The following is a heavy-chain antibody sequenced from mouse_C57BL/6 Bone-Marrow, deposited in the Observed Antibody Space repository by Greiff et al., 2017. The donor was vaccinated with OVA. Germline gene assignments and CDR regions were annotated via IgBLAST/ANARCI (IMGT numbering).Heavy chain of an antibody. CDR2: IDPANDNT. J-gene: IGHJ4*01. CDR3: AGENCGSSFYAMDY. D-gene: IGHD1-1*01. CDR1: GFNIKNTY. V-gene: IGHV14-3*01. Sequence: VQLQQSVAELVRPGASVKLSCTASGFNIKNTYMHWVKQRPEQGLEWIGRIDPANDNTKYAPKFQGKATMTADTSSNTAYLQLSSLSSEDTAVYCGAGENCGSSFYAMDYWGQGTSVTVSS.